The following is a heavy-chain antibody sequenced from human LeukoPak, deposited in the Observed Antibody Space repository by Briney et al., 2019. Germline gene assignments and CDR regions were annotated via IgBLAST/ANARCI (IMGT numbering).Heavy chain of an antibody. V-gene: IGHV3-9*01. CDR1: GFTFDDYA. D-gene: IGHD2-21*02. CDR2: ISYNSDTI. CDR3: AKDYCGGDCYSGWYFDL. J-gene: IGHJ2*01. Sequence: GGSLRLSCAASGFTFDDYAMHWVRQAPGKGLEWVSGISYNSDTIAYADSVKGRFTISRDNAKNSLYLQMNSQRAEDTALYYCAKDYCGGDCYSGWYFDLWGRGTLVTVSS.